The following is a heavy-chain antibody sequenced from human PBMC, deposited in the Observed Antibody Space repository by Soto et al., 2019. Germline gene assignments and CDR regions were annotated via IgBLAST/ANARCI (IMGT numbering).Heavy chain of an antibody. CDR2: IYYSGST. V-gene: IGHV4-61*01. D-gene: IGHD3-9*01. J-gene: IGHJ4*02. Sequence: PSETLSLTCPVSGGSVRSGSCYWSWIRQPPGKGLEWIGYIYYSGSTNYNPSLKSRVTISVDTSKNQFSLKLSSVTAADTAVYYCARVPRDILTGYYAGFDYWGQGTLVTVPS. CDR3: ARVPRDILTGYYAGFDY. CDR1: GGSVRSGSCY.